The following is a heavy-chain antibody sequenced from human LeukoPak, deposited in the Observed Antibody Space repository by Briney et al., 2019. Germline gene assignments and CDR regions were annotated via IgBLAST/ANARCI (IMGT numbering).Heavy chain of an antibody. D-gene: IGHD3-3*01. J-gene: IGHJ3*02. Sequence: ASVKVSCKASGYTFTSYAMNWVRQAPGQGLEWMGWINPNSGGTNYAQKFQGRVTMTRDTSISTAYMELSRLRSDDTAVYYCARGLYYDFWSGYSGAFDIWGQGTMVTVSS. CDR1: GYTFTSYA. CDR3: ARGLYYDFWSGYSGAFDI. CDR2: INPNSGGT. V-gene: IGHV1-2*02.